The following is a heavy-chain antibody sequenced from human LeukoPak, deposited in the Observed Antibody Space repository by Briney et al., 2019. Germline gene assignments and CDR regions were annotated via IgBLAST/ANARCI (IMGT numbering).Heavy chain of an antibody. CDR1: GFTFSSYS. CDR3: AKDARYSYGQGYFDY. V-gene: IGHV3-21*01. J-gene: IGHJ4*02. Sequence: GGSLRLSCAASGFTFSSYSMNWVRQAPGKGLEWVSSISSSSSYIYYADSVKGRFTISRDNAKNSLYLQMNSLRAEDTAVYYCAKDARYSYGQGYFDYWGQGTLVTVSS. CDR2: ISSSSSYI. D-gene: IGHD5-18*01.